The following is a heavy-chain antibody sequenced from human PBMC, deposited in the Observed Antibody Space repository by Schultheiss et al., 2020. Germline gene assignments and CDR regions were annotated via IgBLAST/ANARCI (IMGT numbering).Heavy chain of an antibody. CDR2: ISSSGSTI. D-gene: IGHD4-23*01. V-gene: IGHV3-48*04. CDR1: GFTFSSYW. CDR3: ARDDLGGGGMDV. J-gene: IGHJ6*02. Sequence: GESLRLSCAASGFTFSSYWMHWVRQAPGKGLEWVSYISSSGSTIYYADSVKGRFTISRDNAKNSLYLQMNSLRAEDTAVYYCARDDLGGGGMDVWGQGNTGTVSS.